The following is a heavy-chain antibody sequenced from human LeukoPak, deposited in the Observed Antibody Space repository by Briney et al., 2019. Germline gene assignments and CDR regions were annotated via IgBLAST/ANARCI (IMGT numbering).Heavy chain of an antibody. CDR1: GGSISSYY. CDR2: VFNSGRT. J-gene: IGHJ3*02. CDR3: AGRQHIVVVTATRGSFDM. Sequence: PSETLSLTCTVSGGSISSYYWSWIRQPPGKGLEWIGYVFNSGRTNLNPSLRSRATMSVDTSKNQFSPKLSSLTAADTAVYYCAGRQHIVVVTATRGSFDMWGQGTMVTVSS. D-gene: IGHD2-21*02. V-gene: IGHV4-59*01.